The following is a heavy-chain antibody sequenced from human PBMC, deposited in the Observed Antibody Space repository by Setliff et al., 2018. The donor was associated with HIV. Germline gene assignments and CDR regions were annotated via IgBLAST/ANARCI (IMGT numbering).Heavy chain of an antibody. D-gene: IGHD3-22*01. CDR1: GGSFSGYY. CDR2: INHSGST. Sequence: SETLSLTCAVYGGSFSGYYWSWIRQPPGKGLEWIGEINHSGSTNYNPSLKSRVTISVDTSKNQFSLKLNSVTAADTAVYYCARHAVPHYYDSSGPSRGPGTLVTVSS. J-gene: IGHJ4*02. V-gene: IGHV4-34*01. CDR3: ARHAVPHYYDSSGPS.